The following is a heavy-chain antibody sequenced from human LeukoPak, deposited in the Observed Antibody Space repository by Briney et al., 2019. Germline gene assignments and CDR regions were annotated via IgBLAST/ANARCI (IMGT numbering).Heavy chain of an antibody. J-gene: IGHJ4*02. D-gene: IGHD2-8*02. V-gene: IGHV4-31*03. CDR2: IYHSGRS. CDR1: GDSISNGVKY. CDR3: ARDQVECTGGTCQSRVGFDF. Sequence: PSETLSLTCTVSGDSISNGVKYWSWIRQHPGRGLEWIGYIYHSGRSYYNPSLKSRITMSVDTSKNQFSLNLSSVTAADTAVYYCARDQVECTGGTCQSRVGFDFWGQGTLVTVSS.